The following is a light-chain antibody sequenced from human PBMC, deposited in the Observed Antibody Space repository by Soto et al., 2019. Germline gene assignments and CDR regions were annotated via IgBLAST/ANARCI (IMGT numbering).Light chain of an antibody. CDR1: QGINNY. J-gene: IGKJ4*01. CDR2: DSS. CDR3: QHYDYLPRS. V-gene: IGKV1-33*01. Sequence: DIQMTQSPSSLSASVGDRVTITCQASQGINNYLNWYQQKPGKAPELLIYDSSSLKTGVPARFSGSGSETDFTLTISSLQPDDVATYYCQHYDYLPRSFGGGTKIEIK.